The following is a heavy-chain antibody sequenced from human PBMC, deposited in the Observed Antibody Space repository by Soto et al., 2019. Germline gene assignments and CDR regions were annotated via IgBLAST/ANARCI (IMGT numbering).Heavy chain of an antibody. J-gene: IGHJ4*02. CDR2: IRSKANSYAT. CDR3: TVYEQQLGPNFDY. Sequence: PGGSLRLSCAASGFTFSGSAMHWVRQASGKGLEWVGRIRSKANSYATAYAASVKGRFTISRDDSKNTAYLQMNSLKTEDTAVYYCTVYEQQLGPNFDYWGQGTLVTVSS. CDR1: GFTFSGSA. V-gene: IGHV3-73*01. D-gene: IGHD6-13*01.